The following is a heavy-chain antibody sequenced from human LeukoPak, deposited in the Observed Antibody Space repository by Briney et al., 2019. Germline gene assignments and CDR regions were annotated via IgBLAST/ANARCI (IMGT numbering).Heavy chain of an antibody. D-gene: IGHD3-10*01. Sequence: GGSLRLSCAASGFTFSSYAMHWVRQAPGKGLEWVAVISYDGSNKYYADSVKGRFTISRDNSKNTLYLQMNSLRAEDTAVYYCARDTRNYYPYGMDVWGQGTTVTVSS. CDR2: ISYDGSNK. CDR1: GFTFSSYA. J-gene: IGHJ6*02. V-gene: IGHV3-30-3*01. CDR3: ARDTRNYYPYGMDV.